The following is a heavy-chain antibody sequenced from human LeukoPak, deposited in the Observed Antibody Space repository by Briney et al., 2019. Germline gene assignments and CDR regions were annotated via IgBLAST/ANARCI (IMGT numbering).Heavy chain of an antibody. J-gene: IGHJ4*02. V-gene: IGHV3-74*01. CDR3: ASSRYPTSCNDY. CDR2: INSDGSST. Sequence: GGSLRPSCAASGFTFSSYWMHWVRQAPGKGLVWVSRINSDGSSTSYADSVKGRFTISRDNAKNTLYLQMNSLRTEDTAVYYCASSRYPTSCNDYWGQGTLVTVSS. D-gene: IGHD2-2*01. CDR1: GFTFSSYW.